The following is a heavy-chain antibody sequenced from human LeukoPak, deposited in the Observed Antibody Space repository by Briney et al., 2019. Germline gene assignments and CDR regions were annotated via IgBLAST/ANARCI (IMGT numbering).Heavy chain of an antibody. CDR2: INPNSGTT. J-gene: IGHJ4*02. Sequence: ASVKASCKASGYTFTAYFIHWVRQAPGQGLEWMGWINPNSGTTNYAQMFQGRVTLTRDTSFTTAYMDLSGLRSDDTAVYYCARGDPWDYWGQGTLVTVSS. V-gene: IGHV1-2*02. CDR1: GYTFTAYF. D-gene: IGHD1-26*01. CDR3: ARGDPWDY.